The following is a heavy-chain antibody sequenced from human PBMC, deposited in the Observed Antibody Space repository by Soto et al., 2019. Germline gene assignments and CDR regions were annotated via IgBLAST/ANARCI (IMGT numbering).Heavy chain of an antibody. D-gene: IGHD1-7*01. J-gene: IGHJ4*02. CDR3: ASRDPGTSVDY. CDR2: IYRTGST. CDR1: GGSFTSNNW. Sequence: SETLSLTCAVSGGSFTSNNWWTWVRQPPGQGLEWIGEIYRTGSTNYNPSLKSRVTISLDKSENQFSLKATSLTAADTAVYYCASRDPGTSVDYWGQGTLVTVSS. V-gene: IGHV4-4*02.